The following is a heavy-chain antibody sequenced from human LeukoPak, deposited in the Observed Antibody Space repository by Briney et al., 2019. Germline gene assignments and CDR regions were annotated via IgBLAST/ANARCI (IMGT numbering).Heavy chain of an antibody. J-gene: IGHJ4*02. Sequence: GRSLRLSCAAPGFTFSSYGMHWVRQAPGKGLEWVAVISYDGSNKYYADSVKGRFTISRDNSKNTLYLQMNSLRAEDTAVYYCAKDRRYSGYGIFDYWGQGTLVTVSS. D-gene: IGHD5-12*01. CDR3: AKDRRYSGYGIFDY. CDR1: GFTFSSYG. V-gene: IGHV3-30*18. CDR2: ISYDGSNK.